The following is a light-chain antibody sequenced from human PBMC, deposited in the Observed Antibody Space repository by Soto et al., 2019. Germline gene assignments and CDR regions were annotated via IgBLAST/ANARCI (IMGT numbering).Light chain of an antibody. Sequence: EIVMTQSPATLSLSPGERATLSCRASQSVSSSYLSWYQQKPGQAPRLLIYGASTRATGIPARFSGSGSGTDFTLTISSLQLEFFSDYYYQHDYYLHVTCAQGPRL. CDR1: QSVSSSY. CDR2: GAS. J-gene: IGKJ5*01. CDR3: QHDYYLHVT. V-gene: IGKV3D-7*01.